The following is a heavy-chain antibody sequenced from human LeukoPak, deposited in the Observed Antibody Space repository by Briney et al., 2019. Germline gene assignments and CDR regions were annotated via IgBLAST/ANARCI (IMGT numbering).Heavy chain of an antibody. V-gene: IGHV1-69*06. Sequence: SVKVSCKASGGTFSSYAISWVRQAPGQGLEWMGGIIPIFGTANYAQKFQGRVTITADKSTSTAYMELSSLRSEDTAVYYCARAPDYSSGWDDAFDIRGQGTMVTVSS. D-gene: IGHD6-19*01. CDR2: IIPIFGTA. CDR1: GGTFSSYA. J-gene: IGHJ3*02. CDR3: ARAPDYSSGWDDAFDI.